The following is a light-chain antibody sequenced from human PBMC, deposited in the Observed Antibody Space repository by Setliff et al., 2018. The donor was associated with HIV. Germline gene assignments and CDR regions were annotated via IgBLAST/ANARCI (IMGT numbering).Light chain of an antibody. V-gene: IGLV2-14*01. CDR1: SSDVGGYNY. Sequence: QSALAQPASVSGSPGQSITISCTGTSSDVGGYNYVSWYQQHPGKAPKLMIFDVSRRPSGVSNRFSGSKSGNTASQTISGLQAEDEADYYCTSYTSSFTYVFGSGTKVTVL. CDR3: TSYTSSFTYV. CDR2: DVS. J-gene: IGLJ1*01.